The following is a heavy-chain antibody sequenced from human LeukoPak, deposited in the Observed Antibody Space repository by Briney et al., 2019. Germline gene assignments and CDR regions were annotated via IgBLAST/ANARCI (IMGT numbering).Heavy chain of an antibody. CDR2: ISAYNGNT. D-gene: IGHD4-17*01. J-gene: IGHJ3*02. CDR1: GYTFTGYY. V-gene: IGHV1-18*04. Sequence: ASVKVSCKASGYTFTGYYMHWVRQAPGQGLEWMGWISAYNGNTNYAQKLQGRVTMTTDTSTSTAYMELRSLRSDDTAVYYCAVTDYGDYVPLDAFDIWGQGTMVTVSS. CDR3: AVTDYGDYVPLDAFDI.